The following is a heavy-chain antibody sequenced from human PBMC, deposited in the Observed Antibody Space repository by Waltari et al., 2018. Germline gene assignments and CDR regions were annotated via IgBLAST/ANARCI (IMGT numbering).Heavy chain of an antibody. CDR2: IYTSGST. Sequence: QVQLQESGPGLVKPSQTLSLTCTVSGGSISSGSYYWSWIRQPAGKGLEWIGRIYTSGSTNYNPSLKRRVTISVDTAKNQFSLKLSSVTAADTAVYYCARAPGRVDFDYWGQGTLVTVSS. V-gene: IGHV4-61*02. CDR1: GGSISSGSYY. J-gene: IGHJ4*02. CDR3: ARAPGRVDFDY. D-gene: IGHD2-15*01.